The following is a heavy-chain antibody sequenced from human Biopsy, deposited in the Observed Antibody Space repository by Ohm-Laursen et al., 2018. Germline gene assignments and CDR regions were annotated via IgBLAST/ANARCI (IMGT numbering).Heavy chain of an antibody. J-gene: IGHJ5*02. V-gene: IGHV4-39*01. Sequence: TLSLTCPVSGGSVSSNVAYWAWIRQPPGKGLESIGSIFYSGITYYNPSLQSRVTTSVDTSKNQFSLNLTSVTAADTAVYYCARHPTGFWFDPWGQGTLVIVSS. CDR3: ARHPTGFWFDP. CDR2: IFYSGIT. CDR1: GGSVSSNVAY.